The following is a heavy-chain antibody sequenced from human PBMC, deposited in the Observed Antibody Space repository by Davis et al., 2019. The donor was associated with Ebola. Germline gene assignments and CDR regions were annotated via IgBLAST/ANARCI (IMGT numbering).Heavy chain of an antibody. CDR3: ARQIATTTAWFDP. D-gene: IGHD1-1*01. Sequence: PSETLSLTCAVYGGSFSGHYWTWIRQSPGKGLEWIGQISHSGSPNYNPSLESRVTMSVDTSKNQFSLKLSSVTAADTAVYYCARQIATTTAWFDPWGQGTLVTVSS. CDR1: GGSFSGHY. V-gene: IGHV4-34*01. J-gene: IGHJ5*02. CDR2: ISHSGSP.